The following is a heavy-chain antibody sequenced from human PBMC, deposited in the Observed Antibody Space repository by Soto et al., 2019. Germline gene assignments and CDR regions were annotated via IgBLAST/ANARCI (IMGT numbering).Heavy chain of an antibody. CDR1: GYTFIGYY. V-gene: IGHV1-2*04. CDR3: ARERGSRFCSGGCCYYCYAMYV. J-gene: IGHJ6*02. D-gene: IGHD2-15*01. CDR2: INPNSGDT. Sequence: ASVKVSCKASGYTFIGYYAHWVRQAPGQGLKWMGWINPNSGDTNYAQKFQGWVTMTRDTSISTAHMELSRLRSDDTAVYYCARERGSRFCSGGCCYYCYAMYVRGRGSTVSVSS.